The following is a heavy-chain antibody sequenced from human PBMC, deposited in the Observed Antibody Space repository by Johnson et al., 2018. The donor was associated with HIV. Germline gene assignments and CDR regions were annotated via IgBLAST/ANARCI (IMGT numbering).Heavy chain of an antibody. J-gene: IGHJ3*02. CDR2: ISYDGSNK. CDR1: GFTFSSYG. D-gene: IGHD1-26*01. V-gene: IGHV3-30*18. CDR3: AKGGPDALDI. Sequence: QVQLVESGGGVVQPGRSLRLSCAASGFTFSSYGMHWVRQAPGKGLEWVAVISYDGSNKYYADSVKGRFTISRDNSKNTLYLQMNSLRAEDTAVYYFAKGGPDALDIWGQGTMVTVSS.